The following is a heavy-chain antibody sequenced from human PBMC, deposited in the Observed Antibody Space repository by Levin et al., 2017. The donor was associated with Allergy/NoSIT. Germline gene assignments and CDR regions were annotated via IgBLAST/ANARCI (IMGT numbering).Heavy chain of an antibody. V-gene: IGHV4-39*01. CDR3: ARLAYCGGDCYSDSFDI. D-gene: IGHD2-21*02. Sequence: GSLRLSCTVSGASISSPSSYWGWIRQPPEKGLEWIGTIYHSGSTYYNPSLKSRVTASADMSKNQFSLKLSSVTAADTAIYYCARLAYCGGDCYSDSFDIWGQGTMVSVSS. J-gene: IGHJ3*02. CDR1: GASISSPSSY. CDR2: IYHSGST.